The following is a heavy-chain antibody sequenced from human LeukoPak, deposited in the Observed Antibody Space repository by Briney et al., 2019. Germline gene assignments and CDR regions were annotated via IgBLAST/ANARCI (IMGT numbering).Heavy chain of an antibody. J-gene: IGHJ4*02. CDR3: ASRGDRGPDSSTSPNFDY. CDR2: MNHNGRT. CDR1: GGSFSGYY. Sequence: SETLSLTCAVYGGSFSGYYWSWVRQPPGKGLEWIGEMNHNGRTNYHPSLKSRVTISVDASKNQFPQKPSSVTAADTAVYYGASRGDRGPDSSTSPNFDYWGQGTLVTVST. V-gene: IGHV4-34*01. D-gene: IGHD6-6*01.